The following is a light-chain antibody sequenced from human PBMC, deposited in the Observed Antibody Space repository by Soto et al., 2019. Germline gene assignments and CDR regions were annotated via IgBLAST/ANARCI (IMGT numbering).Light chain of an antibody. CDR3: SSYTSSSTLV. V-gene: IGLV2-14*01. Sequence: QSSLTHPASLSGSPGQSITISCTGTSSDVGGYSYVSWFQQHPGKAPKLVIYEVSNRPSGVSNRFSGSKYDNTASLFISGLQAEDEADYYCSSYTSSSTLVFGTGTKVTGL. J-gene: IGLJ1*01. CDR2: EVS. CDR1: SSDVGGYSY.